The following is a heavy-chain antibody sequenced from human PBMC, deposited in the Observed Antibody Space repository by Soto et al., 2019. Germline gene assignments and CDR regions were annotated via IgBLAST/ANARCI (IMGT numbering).Heavy chain of an antibody. CDR2: IVGSDAKT. V-gene: IGHV3-23*01. CDR1: GFEFSNYG. Sequence: GGSLRLSCVGSGFEFSNYGMNWVRQAPGKVLEWVATIVGSDAKTHYADSVKGRFSISRDTSRNTVYLQMNNLRADDTAIYYCAKWTYLDFWGQGTRVTVSS. J-gene: IGHJ4*02. CDR3: AKWTYLDF. D-gene: IGHD5-12*01.